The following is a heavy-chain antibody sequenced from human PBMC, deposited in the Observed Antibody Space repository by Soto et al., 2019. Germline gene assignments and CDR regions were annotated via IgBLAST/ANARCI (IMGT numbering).Heavy chain of an antibody. CDR3: ARDLWGYCGTDCYPLDV. CDR1: GGSISSYY. J-gene: IGHJ6*02. Sequence: SETLSLTCTVSGGSISSYYWSWIRQPPGKGLEWIGYIYYSGSTNYNPSLKSRVTISVDTSKNQFSLKLNSVTAADTAVHYCARDLWGYCGTDCYPLDVWGQGTTVTVSS. V-gene: IGHV4-59*01. CDR2: IYYSGST. D-gene: IGHD2-21*02.